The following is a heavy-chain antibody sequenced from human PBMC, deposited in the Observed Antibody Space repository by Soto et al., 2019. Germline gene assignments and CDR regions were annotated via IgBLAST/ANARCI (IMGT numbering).Heavy chain of an antibody. D-gene: IGHD5-12*01. J-gene: IGHJ4*02. CDR2: ISRSSSYI. CDR1: GFTFSSYS. Sequence: GGSLRLSCAASGFTFSSYSMNWVRQAPGKGLEWVSSISRSSSYIYYADSVKGRFTISRDNAKNSLYLQMNSLRAEDTAVYYCARGEMATIGHFDYWGQGTLVTVSS. CDR3: ARGEMATIGHFDY. V-gene: IGHV3-21*01.